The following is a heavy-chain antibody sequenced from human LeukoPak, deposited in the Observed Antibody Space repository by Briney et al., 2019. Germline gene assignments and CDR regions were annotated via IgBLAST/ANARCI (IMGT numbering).Heavy chain of an antibody. CDR1: GFTFSNYK. J-gene: IGHJ4*02. CDR3: TNGLCCGDYGGY. Sequence: PGGSLRLSCAASGFTFSNYKMNWVRQAPGKGLEWVSYISSSGSIIYYSDSVKGRFTISRDNAKNSLYLQMNSLRAEDTAVYYCTNGLCCGDYGGYWGQGTLVTVSS. CDR2: ISSSGSII. V-gene: IGHV3-48*03. D-gene: IGHD4-23*01.